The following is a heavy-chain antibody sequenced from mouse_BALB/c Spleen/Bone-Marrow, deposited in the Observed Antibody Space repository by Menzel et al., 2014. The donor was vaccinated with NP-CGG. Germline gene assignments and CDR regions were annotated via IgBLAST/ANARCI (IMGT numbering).Heavy chain of an antibody. CDR1: GFTFSSFG. CDR2: ISSGSSTI. V-gene: IGHV5-17*02. J-gene: IGHJ4*01. Sequence: EVKLVESGGGLVQPGGSRKLSCAASGFTFSSFGMHWVRQAPEKGLEWVAYISSGSSTIYYADTVKGRFTISRDNPKNTLFLQMTSLRSEDTAMHYCARDEDYAMDYWGQGTSVTVSS. CDR3: ARDEDYAMDY.